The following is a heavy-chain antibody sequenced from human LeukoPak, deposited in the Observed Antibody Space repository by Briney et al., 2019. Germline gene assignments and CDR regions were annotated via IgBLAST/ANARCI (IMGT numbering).Heavy chain of an antibody. CDR1: GGSISSYY. CDR2: INHSGST. J-gene: IGHJ4*02. V-gene: IGHV4-34*01. CDR3: ARGRRITMVRGAREFDY. D-gene: IGHD3-10*01. Sequence: SETLSLTCTVSGGSISSYYWSWIRQPPGKGLEWIGEINHSGSTNYNPSLKSRVTISVDTSKNQFSLKLSSVTAADTAVYYCARGRRITMVRGAREFDYWGQGTLVTVSS.